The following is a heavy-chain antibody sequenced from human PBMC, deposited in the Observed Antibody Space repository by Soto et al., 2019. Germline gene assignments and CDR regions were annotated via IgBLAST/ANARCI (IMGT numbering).Heavy chain of an antibody. CDR2: IDGSGATK. CDR3: ARGVGRFNY. Sequence: EVQLLESGGGLVQPGGSLRLSCGVSGFTFNDFEMNWVRQAPGKGPEWLAYIDGSGATKKYADSVRGRFTISRDKPNNSLFRQMRSLSAADTYIYYCARGVGRFNYWGQGNLVSVSS. CDR1: GFTFNDFE. D-gene: IGHD3-10*01. J-gene: IGHJ4*02. V-gene: IGHV3-48*03.